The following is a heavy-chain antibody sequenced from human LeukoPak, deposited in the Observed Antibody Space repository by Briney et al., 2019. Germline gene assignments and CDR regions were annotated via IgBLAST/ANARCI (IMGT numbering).Heavy chain of an antibody. Sequence: QSGRSLRLSCAASGFTFDDYAMHWVRQAPGKGLEWVSYISSSGSTIYYADSVKGRFTISRDNAKNSLYLQMNSLRAEDTAVYYCARGASGWLYYFDYWGQGTLVTVSS. D-gene: IGHD6-19*01. J-gene: IGHJ4*02. CDR1: GFTFDDYA. V-gene: IGHV3-48*03. CDR2: ISSSGSTI. CDR3: ARGASGWLYYFDY.